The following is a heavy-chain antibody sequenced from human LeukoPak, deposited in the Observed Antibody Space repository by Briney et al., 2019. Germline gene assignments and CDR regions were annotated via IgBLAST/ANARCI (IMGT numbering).Heavy chain of an antibody. CDR1: GFTFSSYA. J-gene: IGHJ6*02. CDR3: TTDSEVVPAASYYYYYGMDV. V-gene: IGHV3-15*01. CDR2: IKSKTDGGTT. D-gene: IGHD2-2*01. Sequence: GGSLRLSCAASGFTFSSYAMSWVRQAPGKGLEWVGRIKSKTDGGTTDYAAPVKGRFTISRDDSKNTLYLQMNSLKTEDTAVYYCTTDSEVVPAASYYYYYGMDVWGQGTTVTVSS.